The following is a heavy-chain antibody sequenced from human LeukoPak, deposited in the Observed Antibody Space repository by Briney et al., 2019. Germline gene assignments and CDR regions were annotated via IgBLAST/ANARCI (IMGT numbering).Heavy chain of an antibody. J-gene: IGHJ6*02. V-gene: IGHV1-69*04. Sequence: SVKVSCKASGGTFSSYAISWVRQAPGQGLEWMGRIIPILGIADYAQKFQGRVTITADKSTSTAYMELSSLRPEDTAVYYCARDSGVDGMDVWGQGTTVTVSS. CDR2: IIPILGIA. CDR3: ARDSGVDGMDV. D-gene: IGHD7-27*01. CDR1: GGTFSSYA.